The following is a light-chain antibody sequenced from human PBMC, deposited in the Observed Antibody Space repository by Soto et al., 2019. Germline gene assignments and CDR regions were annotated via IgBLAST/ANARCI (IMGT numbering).Light chain of an antibody. Sequence: QSALTQPASVSGSPGQSITISCLGTSSDGGGYNYVSWYQQHPDKAPKLVISNVSHRPSGVSDRFSGSKSGNTASLIISGLQAEDEADYYCSSYTSISTVVFGGGTQVTVL. CDR3: SSYTSISTVV. V-gene: IGLV2-14*01. CDR2: NVS. J-gene: IGLJ2*01. CDR1: SSDGGGYNY.